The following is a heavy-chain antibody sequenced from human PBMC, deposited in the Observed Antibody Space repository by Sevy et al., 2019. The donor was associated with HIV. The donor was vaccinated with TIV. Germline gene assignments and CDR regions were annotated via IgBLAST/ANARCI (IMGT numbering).Heavy chain of an antibody. J-gene: IGHJ4*02. D-gene: IGHD5-18*01. Sequence: GGSLRLSCAASGFTFSSYGMHWVRQAPGKGLEWVAVIWYDGSNKYYADSVKGRFTISRGNSKNTLYLQMNSLRAEDTAVYYCARGPSGYSYGFFNYWGQGTLVTVSS. CDR2: IWYDGSNK. CDR3: ARGPSGYSYGFFNY. CDR1: GFTFSSYG. V-gene: IGHV3-33*01.